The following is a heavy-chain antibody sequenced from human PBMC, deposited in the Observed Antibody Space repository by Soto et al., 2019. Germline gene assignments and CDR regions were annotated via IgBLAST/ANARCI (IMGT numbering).Heavy chain of an antibody. J-gene: IGHJ4*02. CDR2: INPSGGST. Sequence: ASVRVSCKASGYTFTSYYMHSVRQAPGQGLEWMGIINPSGGSTSYAQKFQGRVTMTRDTSTSTVYMGLSSLRSEDTAGYYWATECPRLELLSSLGKGLDYWGQGTLVTVS. CDR3: ATECPRLELLSSLGKGLDY. D-gene: IGHD1-7*01. CDR1: GYTFTSYY. V-gene: IGHV1-46*01.